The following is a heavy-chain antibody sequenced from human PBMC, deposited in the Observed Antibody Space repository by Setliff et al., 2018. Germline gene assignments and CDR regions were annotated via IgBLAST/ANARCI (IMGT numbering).Heavy chain of an antibody. J-gene: IGHJ3*02. D-gene: IGHD3-3*01. CDR1: GFTFSSYA. Sequence: QPGGSLRLSCAASGFTFSSYAMSWVRQAPGKGLEWVSAISGSGGSTYYADSVKGRFTISGDNAKNSLYLQMNSLRAEDTAMYYCARDATYYDFWSDYSPDAFDIWGQGTMVTVSS. CDR3: ARDATYYDFWSDYSPDAFDI. V-gene: IGHV3-23*01. CDR2: ISGSGGST.